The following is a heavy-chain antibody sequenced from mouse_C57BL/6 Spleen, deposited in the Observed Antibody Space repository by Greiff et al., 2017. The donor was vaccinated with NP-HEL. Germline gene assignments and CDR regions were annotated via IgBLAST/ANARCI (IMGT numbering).Heavy chain of an antibody. CDR3: ARPYDSYYYAMDY. CDR2: ISSGSSTI. CDR1: GFTFSDYG. Sequence: EVMLVESGGGLVKPGGSLKLSCAASGFTFSDYGMHWVRQAPEKGLEWVAYISSGSSTIYYADTVKGRFTIPRDNAKNTLFMQMTSLKSEDAAMYYCARPYDSYYYAMDYWGQGTSVTVSS. J-gene: IGHJ4*01. V-gene: IGHV5-17*01. D-gene: IGHD2-4*01.